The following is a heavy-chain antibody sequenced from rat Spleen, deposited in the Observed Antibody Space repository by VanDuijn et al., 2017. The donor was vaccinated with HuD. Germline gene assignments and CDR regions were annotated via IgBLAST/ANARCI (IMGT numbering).Heavy chain of an antibody. CDR3: ATGPRILRLDWFAY. V-gene: IGHV5-29*01. J-gene: IGHJ3*01. CDR2: ISYDGSAT. Sequence: EVQLVESDGGLVQPGGSLKLSCSASGFTFSDYYMAWVRQAPTKGLEWVTLISYDGSATYYRDSVKGRFTISRDDAKSTLYLQMDSLRSEDTATYYCATGPRILRLDWFAYWGQGTLVTVSS. D-gene: IGHD1-6*01. CDR1: GFTFSDYY.